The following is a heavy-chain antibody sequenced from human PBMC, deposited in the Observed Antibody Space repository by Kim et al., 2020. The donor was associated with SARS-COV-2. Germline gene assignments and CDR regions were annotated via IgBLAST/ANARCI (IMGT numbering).Heavy chain of an antibody. D-gene: IGHD3-22*01. CDR1: GFTFSSYD. CDR3: AKDYPYYDTSGWIDY. J-gene: IGHJ4*02. V-gene: IGHV3-48*03. CDR2: ISSGGGTI. Sequence: GGSLRLSCAASGFTFSSYDMNWVRQAPGKGLEWVSYISSGGGTIYSADCVKGRFTISRDNAKNSFYLQMNSLRAEDTAVYYCAKDYPYYDTSGWIDYWGQGTLVTVSS.